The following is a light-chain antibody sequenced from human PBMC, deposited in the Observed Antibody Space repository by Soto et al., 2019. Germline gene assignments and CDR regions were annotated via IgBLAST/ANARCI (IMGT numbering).Light chain of an antibody. J-gene: IGLJ2*01. Sequence: QSVLTQPASVSGSPGQSITISCTGTSRDVGGYNYVSWHQQHPGKAPKVIITEVSNRPSGVSNRFSGSKSGNTASLTISGLQAEHEADYYCSSYISSSTFVVFGGGTKLTVL. CDR2: EVS. CDR3: SSYISSSTFVV. V-gene: IGLV2-14*01. CDR1: SRDVGGYNY.